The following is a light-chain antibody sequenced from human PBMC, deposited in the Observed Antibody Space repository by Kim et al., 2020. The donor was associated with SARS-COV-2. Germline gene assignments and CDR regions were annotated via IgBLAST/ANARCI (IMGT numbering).Light chain of an antibody. J-gene: IGKJ4*01. Sequence: EIVLTQSPATLSLSPGERVTLSCRASQSVGDSLGWYQQKPGQAPRLLIYNAVNRATAIPARFSGSGSGTDFTLTISSLEPEDFAVYYCQQRSNWPTFGGGTKLEI. CDR2: NAV. CDR1: QSVGDS. V-gene: IGKV3-11*01. CDR3: QQRSNWPT.